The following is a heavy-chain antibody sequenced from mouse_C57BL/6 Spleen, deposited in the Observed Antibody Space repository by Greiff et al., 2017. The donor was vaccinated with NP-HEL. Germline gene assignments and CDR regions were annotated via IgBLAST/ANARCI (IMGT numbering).Heavy chain of an antibody. CDR3: ARYCGSSSAWFAY. CDR1: GYTFTSYW. V-gene: IGHV1-7*01. CDR2: INPSSGYT. J-gene: IGHJ3*01. D-gene: IGHD1-1*01. Sequence: VQLQQSGAELAKPGASVKLSCKASGYTFTSYWMHWVKQRPGQGLEWIGYINPSSGYTKYNQKFKDKATLTADKSSSTAYMQLSSLTYDDSAFYYCARYCGSSSAWFAYWGQGTLVTVSA.